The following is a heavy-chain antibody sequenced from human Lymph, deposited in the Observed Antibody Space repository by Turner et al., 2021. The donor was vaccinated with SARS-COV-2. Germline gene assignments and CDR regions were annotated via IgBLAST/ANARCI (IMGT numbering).Heavy chain of an antibody. V-gene: IGHV1-24*01. D-gene: IGHD2-15*01. CDR1: GYTLPELS. Sequence: VQLVQSGAEVKKPGASVKVSCKVAGYTLPELSMHWVRQTPGKGLEWMGGFDPEDGETSYAQNFQGRVTMTDDTYTDTAYMDLSSLRSEDTAVYYCATAPAAVVTGWFDPWGQGTLVTVSS. CDR2: FDPEDGET. J-gene: IGHJ5*02. CDR3: ATAPAAVVTGWFDP.